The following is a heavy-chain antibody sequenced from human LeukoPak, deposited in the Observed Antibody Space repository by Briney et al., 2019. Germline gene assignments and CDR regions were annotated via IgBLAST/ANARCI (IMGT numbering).Heavy chain of an antibody. CDR3: AKSLRITIFGVVALFDY. J-gene: IGHJ4*02. Sequence: GGSLRRSCAASGFTFSSYAMSWVRQAPGKGLEWVSAISGSGGSTYYADSVKGRFTISRDNSKNTLYLQMNSLRAEDTAVYYCAKSLRITIFGVVALFDYWGQGTLVTVSS. D-gene: IGHD3-3*01. V-gene: IGHV3-23*01. CDR1: GFTFSSYA. CDR2: ISGSGGST.